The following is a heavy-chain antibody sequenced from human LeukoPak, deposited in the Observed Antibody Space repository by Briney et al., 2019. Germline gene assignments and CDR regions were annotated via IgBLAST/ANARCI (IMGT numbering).Heavy chain of an antibody. D-gene: IGHD3-9*01. CDR1: GGSVSSGSYY. V-gene: IGHV4-39*07. CDR3: ARGPLYYDILTGYFPPHFDY. Sequence: SETLSLTCTVSGGSVSSGSYYWSWIRQPPGKGLEWIGEINHSGSTNYNPSLKSRVTISVDTSKNQFSLKLSSVTAADTAVYYCARGPLYYDILTGYFPPHFDYWGQGTLVTVSS. J-gene: IGHJ4*02. CDR2: INHSGST.